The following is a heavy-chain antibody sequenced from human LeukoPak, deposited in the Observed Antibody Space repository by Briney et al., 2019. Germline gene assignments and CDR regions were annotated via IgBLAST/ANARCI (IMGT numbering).Heavy chain of an antibody. D-gene: IGHD2-2*01. Sequence: GGSLRLSCAASGFTFITYSMTWVRQAPGKGLEWVSSITSSSNYIHYADSVRGRFTISRDNAKNSLYLQMNSLRAEDTAVYYCARKYCSSTSCLFDYWGQGTLVTVSS. V-gene: IGHV3-21*06. CDR2: ITSSSNYI. CDR3: ARKYCSSTSCLFDY. CDR1: GFTFITYS. J-gene: IGHJ4*02.